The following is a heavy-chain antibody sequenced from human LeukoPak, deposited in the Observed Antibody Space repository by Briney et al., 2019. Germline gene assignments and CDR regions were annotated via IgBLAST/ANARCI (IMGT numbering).Heavy chain of an antibody. CDR1: GFTFSSYA. V-gene: IGHV3-21*01. Sequence: PGGSPRLSCAASGFTFSSYAMNWVRQAPGKGLEWVSSISSSSSYIYYADSVKGRFTISRDNAKNSLYLQMNSLRAEDTAVYYCARDLSGDGYSYGRYFDYWGQGTLVTVSS. CDR2: ISSSSSYI. D-gene: IGHD5-18*01. J-gene: IGHJ4*02. CDR3: ARDLSGDGYSYGRYFDY.